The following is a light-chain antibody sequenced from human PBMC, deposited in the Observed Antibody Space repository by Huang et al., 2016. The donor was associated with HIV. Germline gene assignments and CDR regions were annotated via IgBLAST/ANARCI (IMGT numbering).Light chain of an antibody. CDR2: GAS. CDR3: QHYGSPPWT. Sequence: EIVLTQSPGTLSLSPGERAPLSCRASQRISSSFLAWYQQKPGQTPRLLIYGASNRATGIPDRVRGSGSGTDFTLTISRLEPEDFAVYYCQHYGSPPWTFGQGTKVEIK. CDR1: QRISSSF. V-gene: IGKV3-20*01. J-gene: IGKJ1*01.